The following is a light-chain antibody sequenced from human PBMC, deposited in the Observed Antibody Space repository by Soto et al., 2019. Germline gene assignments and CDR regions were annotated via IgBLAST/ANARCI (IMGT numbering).Light chain of an antibody. CDR2: ENN. CDR1: SSNIGNNY. V-gene: IGLV1-51*02. CDR3: GTWDSSLSAVV. Sequence: QSVLTQPPSVSAAPGQKVTISCSGSSSNIGNNYVSWYQQLPGTAPKLLIYENNKRPSRIPDRFSGSKSGTSATLGITGLQTGDEADYYCGTWDSSLSAVVFGGGTQLTVL. J-gene: IGLJ2*01.